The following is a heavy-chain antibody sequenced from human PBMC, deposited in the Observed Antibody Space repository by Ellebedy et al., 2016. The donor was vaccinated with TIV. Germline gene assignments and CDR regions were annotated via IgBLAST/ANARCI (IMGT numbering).Heavy chain of an antibody. CDR2: TSYNGINK. D-gene: IGHD2-15*01. CDR3: SRGGGCGGGTCYYPDF. CDR1: GFTFSNYA. V-gene: IGHV3-30*04. J-gene: IGHJ4*02. Sequence: GESLKISCAASGFTFSNYAMEWVRQAPGKGLEWVAVTSYNGINKFYAASVKGRFTISRYNSKNTLYRQMNSLRAEDTAGYYSSRGGGCGGGTCYYPDFWGQGTLVTVSS.